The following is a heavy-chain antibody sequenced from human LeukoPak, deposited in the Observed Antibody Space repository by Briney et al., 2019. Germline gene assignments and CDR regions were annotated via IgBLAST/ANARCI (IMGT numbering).Heavy chain of an antibody. V-gene: IGHV3-9*01. CDR1: GFTFDDHA. Sequence: GGSLRLSCAASGFTFDDHAMHWVRQAPGKGLEWVSGISWNSGSIGYADSVKGRFTISRDNAKNSLYLQMNTLRAEDTAVYYCARNKKGDRYTYGHDSWGQGTLVTVSS. CDR2: ISWNSGSI. J-gene: IGHJ4*02. CDR3: ARNKKGDRYTYGHDS. D-gene: IGHD5-18*01.